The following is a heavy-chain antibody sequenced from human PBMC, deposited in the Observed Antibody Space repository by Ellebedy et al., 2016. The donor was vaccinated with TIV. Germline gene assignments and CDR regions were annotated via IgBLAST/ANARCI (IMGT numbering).Heavy chain of an antibody. J-gene: IGHJ4*02. CDR3: ARRSSGYCSSTSCTTDFDY. V-gene: IGHV3-74*01. D-gene: IGHD2-2*03. CDR2: INNDGTST. CDR1: GITFSSYW. Sequence: GESLKISXAASGITFSSYWMHWVRQAPGKGLVWVSRINNDGTSTSYADSVEGRFTISRDNAKNTLYLQMSSLRAEDTAVYYCARRSSGYCSSTSCTTDFDYWGQGTLVTVSS.